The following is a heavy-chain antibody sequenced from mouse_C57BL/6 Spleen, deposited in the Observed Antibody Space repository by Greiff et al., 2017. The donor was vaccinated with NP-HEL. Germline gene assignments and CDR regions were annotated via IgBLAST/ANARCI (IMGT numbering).Heavy chain of an antibody. Sequence: VQLQQSGAELVMPGTSVKMSCKASGYTFTNYWIGWVKQRPGHGLEWIGDIYPGGGYTNYNEKFKGKATLTADKSSSTAYMQLSSLTSEDSAIYYCARSEIYYKDGDYAMDYWGQGTSVTVSS. D-gene: IGHD2-1*01. J-gene: IGHJ4*01. CDR1: GYTFTNYW. CDR3: ARSEIYYKDGDYAMDY. V-gene: IGHV1-63*01. CDR2: IYPGGGYT.